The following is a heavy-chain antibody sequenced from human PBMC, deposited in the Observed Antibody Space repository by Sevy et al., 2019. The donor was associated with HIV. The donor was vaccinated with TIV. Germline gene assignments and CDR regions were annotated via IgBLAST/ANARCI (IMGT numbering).Heavy chain of an antibody. D-gene: IGHD3-10*01. J-gene: IGHJ5*02. CDR1: GYTFTGYY. CDR2: INPNSGGT. CDR3: ARVKVRGVIRWFDP. Sequence: ASVKVSCKASGYTFTGYYMHWVRQAPGQGLEWMGWINPNSGGTNYAQKFQGRVTMTRDTSISTAYMELSRLRSDDTAVYYWARVKVRGVIRWFDPWGQGTLVTVSS. V-gene: IGHV1-2*02.